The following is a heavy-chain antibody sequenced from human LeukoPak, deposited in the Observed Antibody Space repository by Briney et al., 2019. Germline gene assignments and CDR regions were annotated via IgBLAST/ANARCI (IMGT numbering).Heavy chain of an antibody. J-gene: IGHJ4*02. Sequence: PSETLSLTCTVSGGSISGSSYYWGWIRQPPGKGLEWIGSIYYSGSTYYNPSLKSRVTISVDTSKNQFSLKLTSVTTADTAVYYCARQGGIAARPVYWGQGTLVTVSS. CDR2: IYYSGST. D-gene: IGHD6-6*01. V-gene: IGHV4-39*01. CDR1: GGSISGSSYY. CDR3: ARQGGIAARPVY.